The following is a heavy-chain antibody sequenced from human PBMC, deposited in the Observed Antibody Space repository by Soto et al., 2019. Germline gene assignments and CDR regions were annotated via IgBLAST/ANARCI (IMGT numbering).Heavy chain of an antibody. J-gene: IGHJ1*01. Sequence: SVKVSCKASGGTFSSYAISWVRQAPGQGLEWMGGIIPIFGTANYAQKFQGRVTVTADESTSTAYMELRSLRSEDTAVYYCATSYGSGYDVFAYWGQGALVTVSS. CDR1: GGTFSSYA. CDR2: IIPIFGTA. CDR3: ATSYGSGYDVFAY. V-gene: IGHV1-69*13. D-gene: IGHD3-10*01.